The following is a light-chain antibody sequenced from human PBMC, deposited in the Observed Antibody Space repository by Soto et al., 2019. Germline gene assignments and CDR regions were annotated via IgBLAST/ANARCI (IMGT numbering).Light chain of an antibody. CDR2: SAS. J-gene: IGKJ1*01. V-gene: IGKV1-39*01. CDR1: QPIGTS. CDR3: QQYYSYST. Sequence: DIQMTQSPSSLSASVGDSVTVTCRASQPIGTSLHWYQQKAGKAPRVLISSASRLQSGVPSRFSGSGSGTEFALTISSLQPDDFATYYCQQYYSYSTFGQGTKVDI.